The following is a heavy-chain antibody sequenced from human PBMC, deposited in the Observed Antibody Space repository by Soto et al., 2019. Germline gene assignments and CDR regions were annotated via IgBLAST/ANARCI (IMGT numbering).Heavy chain of an antibody. CDR1: GGSINNYY. CDR2: IYYSGTT. CDR3: ARSYNSTCTSWGP. D-gene: IGHD1-20*01. Sequence: PSETLSLTCTVSGGSINNYYWSWIRQPPGKGLEWIGYIYYSGTTNYNSSFKSRVTISVDTSKNQFSLKLSSVTAADTAVYYCARSYNSTCTSWGPWGQGALVTVSS. J-gene: IGHJ5*02. V-gene: IGHV4-59*01.